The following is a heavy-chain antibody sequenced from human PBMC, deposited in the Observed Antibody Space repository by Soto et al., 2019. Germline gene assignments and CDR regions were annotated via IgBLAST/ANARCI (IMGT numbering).Heavy chain of an antibody. CDR3: ARVYSGHYDFWSGYYGRSFDI. D-gene: IGHD3-3*01. V-gene: IGHV3-74*01. J-gene: IGHJ3*02. CDR2: INSDGSST. Sequence: PGGSLRLSCAASGFNFSSYGMHWVRQTPGKGLVWVSRINSDGSSTSYADSVKGRFTISRDNAKNTLYLQMNSLRAEDTAVYYCARVYSGHYDFWSGYYGRSFDIWGQGTMVTVSS. CDR1: GFNFSSYG.